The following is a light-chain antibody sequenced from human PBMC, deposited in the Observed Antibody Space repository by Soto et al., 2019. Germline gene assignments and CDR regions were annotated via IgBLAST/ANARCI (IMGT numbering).Light chain of an antibody. J-gene: IGKJ4*01. CDR1: QNIRSSS. V-gene: IGKV3-20*01. CDR2: GGS. Sequence: EIVLTQSPGTLSLSPGERATLSCRASQNIRSSSLAWYQQKPDHAPRLLIYGGSSRATGIPDSFSGGGSGADFSLTISRLETEDFSVYYCQQYGSSPLTFGGGTKVEIK. CDR3: QQYGSSPLT.